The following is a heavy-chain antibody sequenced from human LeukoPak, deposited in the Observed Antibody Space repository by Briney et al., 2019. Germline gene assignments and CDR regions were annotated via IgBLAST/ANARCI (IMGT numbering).Heavy chain of an antibody. J-gene: IGHJ4*02. CDR2: IKSKTDGGTT. V-gene: IGHV3-15*01. D-gene: IGHD2-8*01. CDR3: ASGVAGH. CDR1: GFTFSNAW. Sequence: GGSLRLSCAASGFTFSNAWVSWVRQAPGKGLEWVGRIKSKTDGGTTDYAAPVKGRFTISRDDSKNTLYLQMNSLRAEDTAVYYCASGVAGHWGQGTLVTVSS.